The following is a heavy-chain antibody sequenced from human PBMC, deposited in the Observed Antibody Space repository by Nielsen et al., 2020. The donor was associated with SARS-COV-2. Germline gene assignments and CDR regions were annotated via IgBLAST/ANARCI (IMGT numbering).Heavy chain of an antibody. CDR2: ISSDGTGT. CDR3: AKGGPLPMTD. J-gene: IGHJ4*02. Sequence: WIRQPPGKGLEWVSRISSDGTGTSNGDSVKGRFTISRDNARDTLYLQMNNLRAEDTAVYYCAKGGPLPMTDWGQGTLVTVSS. V-gene: IGHV3-74*01.